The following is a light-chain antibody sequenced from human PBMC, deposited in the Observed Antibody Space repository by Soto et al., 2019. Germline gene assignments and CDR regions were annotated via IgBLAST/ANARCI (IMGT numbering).Light chain of an antibody. CDR3: QQRSKWRT. Sequence: EIVLTQSPATLSLSPGERATLSCRASQSVSSYLAWYQQKPGQAPRLLIYDASNRATGIPARFSGSGSGTDFTLTISSLEPEDFEVYYCQQRSKWRTFGQGTKVDIK. CDR2: DAS. V-gene: IGKV3-11*01. J-gene: IGKJ1*01. CDR1: QSVSSY.